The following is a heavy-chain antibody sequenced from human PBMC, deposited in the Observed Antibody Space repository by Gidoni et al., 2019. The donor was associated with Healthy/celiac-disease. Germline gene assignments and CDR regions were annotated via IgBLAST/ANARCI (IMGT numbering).Heavy chain of an antibody. CDR1: GFTFSSYW. CDR3: ARGVSYYGSGSRMYYFDY. CDR2: IKQDGSEK. Sequence: EVQLVESGGGLVQPGGSLRLSCAASGFTFSSYWMSWVRQAPGKGLEWVANIKQDGSEKYYVDSVKGRFTISRDNAKNSLYLQMNSLRAEDTAVYYCARGVSYYGSGSRMYYFDYWGQGTLVTVSS. J-gene: IGHJ4*02. V-gene: IGHV3-7*01. D-gene: IGHD3-10*01.